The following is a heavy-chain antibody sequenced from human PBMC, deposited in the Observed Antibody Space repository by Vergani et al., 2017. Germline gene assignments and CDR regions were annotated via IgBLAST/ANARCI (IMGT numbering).Heavy chain of an antibody. CDR1: GYTFTTYW. CDR3: TRHVPCGDGACLHFDH. J-gene: IGHJ4*02. D-gene: IGHD2-21*01. CDR2: ITPFDSKI. V-gene: IGHV5-51*01. Sequence: EVQLVQSGAEVRKPGESLKISCKGSGYTFTTYWIGWVRQMSGKGLQWMGNITPFDSKIAYSPSFQGQVIMSIDKSITTAYLQWRSLEASDTAIYYCTRHVPCGDGACLHFDHWGQGTQVTVSS.